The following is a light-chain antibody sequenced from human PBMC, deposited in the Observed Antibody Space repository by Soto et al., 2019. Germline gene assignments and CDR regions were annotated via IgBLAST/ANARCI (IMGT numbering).Light chain of an antibody. CDR1: SSDVGGYKY. V-gene: IGLV2-8*01. Sequence: QSALTQPPSASGSPGQSVTISCTGSSSDVGGYKYVSWYQHHPGKAPKLMIYEVSKRPSGVPDRFSGSKSGNTASLTVSGLQAEDEADYYCSSYADSKNVVFGGGTKLTVL. CDR2: EVS. CDR3: SSYADSKNVV. J-gene: IGLJ2*01.